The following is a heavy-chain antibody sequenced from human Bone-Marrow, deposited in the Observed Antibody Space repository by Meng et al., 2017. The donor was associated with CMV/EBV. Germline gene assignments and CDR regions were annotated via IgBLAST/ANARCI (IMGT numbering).Heavy chain of an antibody. V-gene: IGHV1-2*02. D-gene: IGHD2-2*01. CDR1: GYTFSGYY. J-gene: IGHJ3*02. CDR3: ARGYCSSTSCYRASYAFDI. CDR2: INPNSGGT. Sequence: ASVKVSCKASGYTFSGYYMHWVRQASGQGLEWMGWINPNSGGTNYAQKFQGRVTMTRDTSISTAYMELSRLRSDDTAVYYCARGYCSSTSCYRASYAFDIWGQGTMVTVSS.